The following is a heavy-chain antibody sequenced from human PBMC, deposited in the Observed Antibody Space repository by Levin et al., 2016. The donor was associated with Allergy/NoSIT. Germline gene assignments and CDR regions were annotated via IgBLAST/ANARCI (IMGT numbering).Heavy chain of an antibody. Sequence: SGPTLVKPTQTLTLTCTFSGFSLTTSTVAVGWFRQPPGRGLEWLAIIYWDDDKRYRPSLKSRLTITKDTSKNQVDLTMTNMDPVDTATYYCAHRPGGATTVVTRVPNWFDSWGQGILVTVSS. J-gene: IGHJ5*01. V-gene: IGHV2-5*02. D-gene: IGHD4-23*01. CDR3: AHRPGGATTVVTRVPNWFDS. CDR1: GFSLTTSTVA. CDR2: IYWDDDK.